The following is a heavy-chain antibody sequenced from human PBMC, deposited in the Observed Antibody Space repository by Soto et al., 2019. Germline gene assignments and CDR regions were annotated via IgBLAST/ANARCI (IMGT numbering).Heavy chain of an antibody. CDR1: GGSISSYY. CDR3: ARDRIAVAGSYYYGMDV. V-gene: IGHV4-59*01. CDR2: IYYSGST. J-gene: IGHJ6*02. Sequence: SETLSLTCTVSGGSISSYYWSWIRQPPGKGLEWIGYIYYSGSTNYNPSLKSRVTISVDTSKNQFSLKLSSVTAADTAVYYCARDRIAVAGSYYYGMDVWGQGTTVTVSS. D-gene: IGHD6-19*01.